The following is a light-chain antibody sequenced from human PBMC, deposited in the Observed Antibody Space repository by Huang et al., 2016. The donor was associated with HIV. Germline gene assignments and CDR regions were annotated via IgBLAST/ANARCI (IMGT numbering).Light chain of an antibody. V-gene: IGKV1-33*01. CDR2: DAS. J-gene: IGKJ2*01. CDR1: QDINNY. Sequence: DIQMTQSPSSLSASVGDRVTITCQANQDINNYLNWYQQKPGKAPKLLSYDASNLETGVPSRFSGSVSGTDFTFTINSLQPEDIATYYCQQYDNLLLYTFGQGTKLEIK. CDR3: QQYDNLLLYT.